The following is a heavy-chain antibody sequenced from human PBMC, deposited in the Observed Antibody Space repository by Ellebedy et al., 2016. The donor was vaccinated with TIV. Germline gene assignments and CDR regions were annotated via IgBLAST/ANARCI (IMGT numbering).Heavy chain of an antibody. V-gene: IGHV1-18*01. CDR1: GYTFTSYG. Sequence: AASVKVSCKPSGYTFTSYGLTWVRQAPGQGLEWMGWISAYNGHTNYAQNLQGRVTMTTDTSTSTAYMGLRSLISDDTAVYYCARATFGYDSSGYYYDYWGQGTLVTVSS. D-gene: IGHD3-22*01. CDR3: ARATFGYDSSGYYYDY. J-gene: IGHJ4*01. CDR2: ISAYNGHT.